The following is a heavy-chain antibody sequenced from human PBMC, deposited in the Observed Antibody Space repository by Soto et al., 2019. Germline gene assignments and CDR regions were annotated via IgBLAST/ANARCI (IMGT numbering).Heavy chain of an antibody. Sequence: QITLNESGPALVKPTQTLTLTCTFSGFSLNTRDVGVGWIRQPPGKALEWLGVVYWDDDKTYSPSLKSRLTSTKDTPKTPVVLRMTKMDPVDTATYYCAHCRGGVASFRGQGTLVTVSS. CDR2: VYWDDDK. CDR3: AHCRGGVASF. CDR1: GFSLNTRDVG. V-gene: IGHV2-5*02. J-gene: IGHJ4*02. D-gene: IGHD3-16*01.